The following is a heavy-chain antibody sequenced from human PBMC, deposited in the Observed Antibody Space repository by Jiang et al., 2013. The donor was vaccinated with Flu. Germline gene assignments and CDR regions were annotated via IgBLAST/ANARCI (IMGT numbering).Heavy chain of an antibody. CDR2: ISYDGSNK. CDR3: ARDIAGRYYYGSGRLYGMDV. D-gene: IGHD3-10*01. V-gene: IGHV3-30-3*01. Sequence: QLLESGGGVVQPGRSLRLSCAASGFTFSSYAMHWVRQAPGKGLEWVAVISYDGSNKYYADSVKGRFTISRDNSKNTLYLQMNSLRAEDTAVYYCARDIAGRYYYGSGRLYGMDVWGQGTTVTVSS. CDR1: GFTFSSYA. J-gene: IGHJ6*02.